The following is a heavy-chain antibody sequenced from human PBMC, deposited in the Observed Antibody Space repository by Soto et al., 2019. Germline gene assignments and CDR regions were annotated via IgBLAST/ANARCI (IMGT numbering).Heavy chain of an antibody. CDR2: ISWNNGTI. D-gene: IGHD6-19*01. V-gene: IGHV3-9*01. J-gene: IGHJ4*02. CDR3: AKDRGQWLVHFGS. CDR1: GFSFDDYA. Sequence: SLRLSCAASGFSFDDYAMHWVRQAPGKGLEWVSGISWNNGTIGYADSVKGRFTISRDNAKKSLYLQMNSLRPEETALYYCAKDRGQWLVHFGSWGQGTLVTVSS.